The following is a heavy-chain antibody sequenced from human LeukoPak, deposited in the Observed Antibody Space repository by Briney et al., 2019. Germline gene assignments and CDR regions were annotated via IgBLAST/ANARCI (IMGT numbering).Heavy chain of an antibody. J-gene: IGHJ4*02. CDR3: ARDYLLPIMISSPVV. CDR2: ISSSSSTI. V-gene: IGHV3-48*04. CDR1: GFTFSSYS. D-gene: IGHD3-16*01. Sequence: GGSLRLSCAASGFTFSSYSMNWVRQAPGKGLEWVSYISSSSSTIYYADSVKGRFTISRDNAKNSLYLQMNSLRAEDTAVYYCARDYLLPIMISSPVVWGQGTLVTVSS.